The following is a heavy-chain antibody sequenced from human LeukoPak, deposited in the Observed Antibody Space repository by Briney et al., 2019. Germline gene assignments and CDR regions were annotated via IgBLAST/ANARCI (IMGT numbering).Heavy chain of an antibody. CDR3: ARSSFLTGYYYSFDY. J-gene: IGHJ4*02. Sequence: SETLSLTCTVSGGSISSYYWSWSRQPAGKGLEWIGRIYTSGSTNYNPSLKSRVTMSVDTSKNQFSLKLSSVTAADTAVYYCARSSFLTGYYYSFDYWGQGTLVTVSS. D-gene: IGHD3-9*01. V-gene: IGHV4-4*07. CDR1: GGSISSYY. CDR2: IYTSGST.